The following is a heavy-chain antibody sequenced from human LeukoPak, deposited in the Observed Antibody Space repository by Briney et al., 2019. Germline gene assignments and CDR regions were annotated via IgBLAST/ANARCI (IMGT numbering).Heavy chain of an antibody. CDR3: AKLYYDSSGYYYVAIDY. CDR1: GLTFSSYG. D-gene: IGHD3-22*01. Sequence: GRSLRLSCAASGLTFSSYGMHWVRQAPGKGLGGVAVISYDGSNKYYADSVKGRFTISRDNSKNTLYLQMNSLRAEDTAVYYCAKLYYDSSGYYYVAIDYWGQGTLVTVSS. V-gene: IGHV3-30*18. CDR2: ISYDGSNK. J-gene: IGHJ4*02.